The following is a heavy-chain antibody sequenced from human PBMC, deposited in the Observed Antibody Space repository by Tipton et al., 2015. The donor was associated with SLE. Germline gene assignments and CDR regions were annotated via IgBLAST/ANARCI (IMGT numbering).Heavy chain of an antibody. V-gene: IGHV4-59*12. Sequence: TLSLTCTVSGGSISSYYWSWIRQPPGKGLEWIGYIYYSGSTYYNPSLKSRVTISVDTSKNQFSLKLSSVTAADTAVYYCARPQIKDGYYFDYWDQGTLVTVSS. CDR3: ARPQIKDGYYFDY. CDR2: IYYSGST. D-gene: IGHD3-10*01. CDR1: GGSISSYY. J-gene: IGHJ4*01.